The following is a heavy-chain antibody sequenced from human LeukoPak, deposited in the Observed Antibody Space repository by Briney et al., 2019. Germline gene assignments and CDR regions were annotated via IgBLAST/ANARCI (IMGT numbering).Heavy chain of an antibody. Sequence: GXXXEWMGWISAYNGNTNYAQKLQGRVTMTTDTSTSTAYMELRSLRSDDTAVYYCARELVVVAPDGMDVWGQGTTVTVS. D-gene: IGHD2-15*01. V-gene: IGHV1-18*01. CDR2: ISAYNGNT. J-gene: IGHJ6*02. CDR3: ARELVVVAPDGMDV.